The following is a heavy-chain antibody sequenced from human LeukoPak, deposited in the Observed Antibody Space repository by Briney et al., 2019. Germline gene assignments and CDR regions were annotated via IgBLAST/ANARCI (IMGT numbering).Heavy chain of an antibody. Sequence: SETLSLTCAVYGGSFSGYYWSWIRQPPGKGVEWIGEINHSGSTNYNPSLKSRVTISVDTSKNQFSLKLSSVTAADTAVYYCARARYYYDSSDYYYSFDYWGQGTLVTVSS. CDR3: ARARYYYDSSDYYYSFDY. V-gene: IGHV4-34*01. CDR1: GGSFSGYY. D-gene: IGHD3-22*01. J-gene: IGHJ4*02. CDR2: INHSGST.